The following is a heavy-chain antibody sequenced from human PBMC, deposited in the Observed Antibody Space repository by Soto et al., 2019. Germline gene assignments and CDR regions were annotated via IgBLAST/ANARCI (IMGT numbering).Heavy chain of an antibody. V-gene: IGHV4-59*01. CDR3: ARGSCSSASCYTGDY. CDR1: NASISTYY. CDR2: IYFTGST. D-gene: IGHD2-2*02. J-gene: IGHJ4*02. Sequence: ETLSRTCTVSNASISTYYWSWIRQPPGKGLEWIGYIYFTGSTNYNPSLKSRVTISVDTSKNHFSLKLSSVTAGDTAVYYCARGSCSSASCYTGDYWGQGTLVTVSS.